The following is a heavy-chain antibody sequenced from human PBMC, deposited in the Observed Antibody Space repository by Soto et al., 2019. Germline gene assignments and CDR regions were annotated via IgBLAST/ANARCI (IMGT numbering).Heavy chain of an antibody. J-gene: IGHJ3*02. Sequence: QVQLQESGPGLVKPSETLSLTCSVSGAAISDYYWTWIRQPPGEGLEGIGHIYNTGRPTYSPSLKSRGTISVVKPKNQFSLTLSTVPAADTAVYFCARFLRSGSHWSAFDIWGQGTKVTVSP. V-gene: IGHV4-59*01. CDR3: ARFLRSGSHWSAFDI. CDR1: GAAISDYY. CDR2: IYNTGRP. D-gene: IGHD3-3*01.